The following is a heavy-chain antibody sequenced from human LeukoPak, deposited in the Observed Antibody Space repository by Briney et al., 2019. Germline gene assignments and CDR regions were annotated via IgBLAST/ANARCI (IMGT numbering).Heavy chain of an antibody. D-gene: IGHD4-17*01. V-gene: IGHV3-30-3*01. Sequence: PGGSLRLSCAASGFTFSSYAMHWVRQAPGKGLEWVAVISYDGSNKYYADSVKGRFTISRDNSKNTLYLQMNSLRAEDTAVYYCARARPNGDCFDYWGQGTLVTVSS. CDR1: GFTFSSYA. CDR3: ARARPNGDCFDY. J-gene: IGHJ4*02. CDR2: ISYDGSNK.